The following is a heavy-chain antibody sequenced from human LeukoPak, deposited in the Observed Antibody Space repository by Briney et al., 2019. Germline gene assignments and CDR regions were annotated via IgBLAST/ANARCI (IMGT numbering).Heavy chain of an antibody. CDR1: GGSISSGDYY. J-gene: IGHJ4*02. CDR2: IYYSGST. Sequence: SETLSLTRTVSGGSISSGDYYWSWIRQPPGKGLEWIGYIYYSGSTYYNPSLKSRVTISVDTSKNQFSLKLSSVTAADTAVYYCARETRPYFGGDSSPLDYWGQGTLVTVSS. V-gene: IGHV4-30-4*08. CDR3: ARETRPYFGGDSSPLDY. D-gene: IGHD4-23*01.